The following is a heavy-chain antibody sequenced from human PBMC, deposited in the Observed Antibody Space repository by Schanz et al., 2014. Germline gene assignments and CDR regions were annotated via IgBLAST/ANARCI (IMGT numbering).Heavy chain of an antibody. V-gene: IGHV3-21*01. CDR1: GFTFSSYT. CDR2: ISSTSTYL. CDR3: ARGTPFLCDY. J-gene: IGHJ4*02. D-gene: IGHD3-16*01. Sequence: VQLLESGGGLVQPGGSLKLSCAASGFTFSSYTMKWVRQAPGKGLEWVSSISSTSTYLYYADSVKGRFTISRDSARNSLYLQMSSLRAEDTAVYYCARGTPFLCDYWGQGTLVTVSS.